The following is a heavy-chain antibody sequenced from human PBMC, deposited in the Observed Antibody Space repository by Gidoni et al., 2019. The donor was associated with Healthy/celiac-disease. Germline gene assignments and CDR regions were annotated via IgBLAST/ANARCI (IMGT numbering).Heavy chain of an antibody. D-gene: IGHD2-2*01. J-gene: IGHJ6*02. CDR1: GFTFADSA. CDR3: AKDIRGGGLYCSSTSCYSGMDV. CDR2: ISWNSGSI. Sequence: EVQLVESGGGLVQPGRSLRLSCAASGFTFADSALHWVRPAPGKGLEWVSGISWNSGSIGYADSVKGRFTISRDNAKNSLYLQMNSLRAEDTALYHCAKDIRGGGLYCSSTSCYSGMDVWGQGTTVTVSS. V-gene: IGHV3-9*01.